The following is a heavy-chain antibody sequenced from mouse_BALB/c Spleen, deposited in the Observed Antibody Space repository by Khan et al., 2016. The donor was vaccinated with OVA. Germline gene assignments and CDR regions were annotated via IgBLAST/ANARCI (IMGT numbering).Heavy chain of an antibody. CDR2: ISYSDTT. J-gene: IGHJ4*01. Sequence: EVQLQESGPGLVKPSQSLSLTCTVTGYSITSDYAWNWIRQFPGNKLEWMGYISYSDTTTYNPSLQSRISITRDTSKNQFFLPWNSVTTEDTATYYGASELRRYYAMDYWGQGTSVTVSS. CDR1: GYSITSDYA. CDR3: ASELRRYYAMDY. D-gene: IGHD4-1*01. V-gene: IGHV3-2*02.